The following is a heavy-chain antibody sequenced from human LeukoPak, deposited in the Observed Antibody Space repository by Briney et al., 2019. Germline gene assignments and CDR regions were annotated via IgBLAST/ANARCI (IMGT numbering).Heavy chain of an antibody. CDR2: ISAYNGNT. J-gene: IGHJ5*02. V-gene: IGHV1-18*01. CDR3: ARDSYYYDSSGYSNWFDP. D-gene: IGHD3-22*01. Sequence: ASVEVSCKASGYTFTSYGISWVRQAPGQGLEWMGWISAYNGNTNYAQKLQGRVTMTTDTSTSTAYMELRSLRSDDTAVYYCARDSYYYDSSGYSNWFDPWGQGTLVTVSS. CDR1: GYTFTSYG.